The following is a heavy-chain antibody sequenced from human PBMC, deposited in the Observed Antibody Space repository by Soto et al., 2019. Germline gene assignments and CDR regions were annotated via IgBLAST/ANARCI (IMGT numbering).Heavy chain of an antibody. CDR3: ARGYCSGGSCYSWFDP. CDR2: IIPIFGTA. CDR1: GGTFSSYA. V-gene: IGHV1-69*05. Sequence: GASVKVSCKASGGTFSSYAISWVRQAPGQGLEWMGGIIPIFGTADYAQKFQGRVTITRDTSASTAYMELSSLRSEDTAVYYCARGYCSGGSCYSWFDPWGQGTLVTVYS. D-gene: IGHD2-15*01. J-gene: IGHJ5*02.